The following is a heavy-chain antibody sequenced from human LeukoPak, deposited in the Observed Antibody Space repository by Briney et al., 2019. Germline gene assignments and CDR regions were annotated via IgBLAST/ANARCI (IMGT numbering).Heavy chain of an antibody. CDR2: ISSSSSYI. V-gene: IGHV3-21*01. CDR3: ARAAVPYYYDSSGYYTDY. CDR1: GFTFSSYS. D-gene: IGHD3-22*01. J-gene: IGHJ4*02. Sequence: PGGSLRLSCAASGFTFSSYSMNWVRQAPGKGLEWVSSISSSSSYIYYADSVKGRFTISRDNAKNSLYLQMNSLRAEDTAVYYCARAAVPYYYDSSGYYTDYWGQGTLVTVSS.